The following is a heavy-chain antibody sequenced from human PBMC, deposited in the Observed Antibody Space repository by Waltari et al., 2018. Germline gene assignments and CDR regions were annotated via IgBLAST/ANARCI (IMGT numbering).Heavy chain of an antibody. CDR3: ASMVVAVDQPHWFDP. Sequence: QLQLQESGPGLVKPSEPLSLTCTVSGGSISSSSYSWGRIRQPPGKGLEWIGSIYYSGSTYYNPSLKSRVTISVDTSKNQFSLKLSSVTAADTAVYYCASMVVAVDQPHWFDPWGQGTLVTVSS. V-gene: IGHV4-39*01. J-gene: IGHJ5*02. D-gene: IGHD2-15*01. CDR1: GGSISSSSYS. CDR2: IYYSGST.